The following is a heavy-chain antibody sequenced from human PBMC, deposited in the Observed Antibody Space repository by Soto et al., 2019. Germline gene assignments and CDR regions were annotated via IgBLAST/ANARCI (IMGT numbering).Heavy chain of an antibody. J-gene: IGHJ4*02. CDR2: IYYTGDT. Sequence: QVQLQESGPGLVRPSQTLSLTCTVSGDSTTSGGYYWSWVRQHPGKGLEWVGSIYYTGDTYYNPYLKRRMHVAIDTTQKVCPQMVSAGTAADTAVYFCAGGAPRPRAVQTYFHIWGQGTLVSVSS. CDR3: AGGAPRPRAVQTYFHI. D-gene: IGHD1-1*01. V-gene: IGHV4-31*03. CDR1: GDSTTSGGYY.